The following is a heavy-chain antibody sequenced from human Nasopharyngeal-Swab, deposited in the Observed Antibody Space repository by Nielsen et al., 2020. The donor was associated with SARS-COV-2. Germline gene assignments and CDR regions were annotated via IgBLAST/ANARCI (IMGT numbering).Heavy chain of an antibody. Sequence: WIRQPPGKGLEWIGYIYYSGSTYYNPSFKSRVTISVDTSKNQFSLKLSSVTAADTAVYYCARGGAARPGFDYWGQGTLVTVSS. J-gene: IGHJ4*02. V-gene: IGHV4-31*02. CDR2: IYYSGST. D-gene: IGHD6-6*01. CDR3: ARGGAARPGFDY.